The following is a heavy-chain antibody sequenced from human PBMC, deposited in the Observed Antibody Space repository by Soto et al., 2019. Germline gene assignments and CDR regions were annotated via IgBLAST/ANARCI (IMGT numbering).Heavy chain of an antibody. CDR2: IVVGSGNT. J-gene: IGHJ4*02. V-gene: IGHV1-58*01. CDR3: AAESSYDSSGSDY. CDR1: GFTFTSSA. D-gene: IGHD3-22*01. Sequence: ASVKVSCKASGFTFTSSAVQWVRQARGQRLEWIGWIVVGSGNTNYAQKFQERVTITRDMSTSTAYMEPSSLRSEDTAVYYCAAESSYDSSGSDYWGQGTLVTVS.